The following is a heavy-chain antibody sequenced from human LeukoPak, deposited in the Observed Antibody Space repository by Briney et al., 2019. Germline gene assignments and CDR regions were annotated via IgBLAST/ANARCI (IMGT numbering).Heavy chain of an antibody. CDR3: ASDPVTTWDNYFDY. J-gene: IGHJ4*01. Sequence: ASVKVSCKASGGTFSSYAISWVRQAPGQGLEWMGGIIPIFGTANYAQKFQGRVTITADESTSTAYMELSSLRSEDTAVYYCASDPVTTWDNYFDYWGRGTLVTVSS. CDR2: IIPIFGTA. D-gene: IGHD4-17*01. CDR1: GGTFSSYA. V-gene: IGHV1-69*13.